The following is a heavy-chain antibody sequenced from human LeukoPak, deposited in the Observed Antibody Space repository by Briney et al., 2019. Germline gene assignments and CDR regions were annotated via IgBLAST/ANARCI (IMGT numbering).Heavy chain of an antibody. CDR2: MNPNSGNT. CDR1: GYTFTSYD. CDR3: ARGKAMVRGVMGSWFDP. Sequence: GASVKVSCKASGYTFTSYDFNWVRQAPGQGLEWMGWMNPNSGNTGYAQKFQGTVTMTKNTSISTAYMELSSLRCEDTALYYCARGKAMVRGVMGSWFDPWGQGTLVTVSS. V-gene: IGHV1-8*01. J-gene: IGHJ5*02. D-gene: IGHD3-10*01.